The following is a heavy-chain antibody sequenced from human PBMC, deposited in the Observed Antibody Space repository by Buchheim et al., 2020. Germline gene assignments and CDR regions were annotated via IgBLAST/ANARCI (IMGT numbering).Heavy chain of an antibody. Sequence: QVQLQQWGAGLLKPSETLSLTCTVSGGSISSSSYYWGWIRQPPGKGLEWIGSIYYSGSTYYNPSLKSRVTISVDTSKNQFSLKLSSVTAADTAVYYCASRGRYFDPNWFDPWGQGTL. V-gene: IGHV4-39*01. D-gene: IGHD3-9*01. CDR1: GGSISSSSYY. J-gene: IGHJ5*02. CDR2: IYYSGST. CDR3: ASRGRYFDPNWFDP.